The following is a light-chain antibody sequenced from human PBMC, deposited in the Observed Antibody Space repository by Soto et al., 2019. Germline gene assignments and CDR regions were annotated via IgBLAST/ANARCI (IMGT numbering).Light chain of an antibody. V-gene: IGLV2-11*01. J-gene: IGLJ1*01. CDR2: DVT. CDR3: CSYAGSYTHV. CDR1: ISDVGGYNF. Sequence: QTVVTEPRAVSGSPGPSVTISCTGTISDVGGYNFVSWYQQYPGKAPKLIIYDVTKGPSGVPDRFSGSKSGNTASLTISGLQTDDEADYYCCSYAGSYTHVFGTGTKVT.